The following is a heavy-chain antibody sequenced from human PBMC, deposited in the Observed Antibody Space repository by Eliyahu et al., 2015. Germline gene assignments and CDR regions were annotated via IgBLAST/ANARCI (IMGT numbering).Heavy chain of an antibody. CDR3: ARANYYGSSLAF. CDR1: GGSFSGYY. Sequence: QVQLQQWGAGLLKPSETLSLTCAVYGGSFSGYYWSWIRQPPGKGLEWIGEINHSGSTNYNPSLKSRVTISVDTSKNQFSLKLSSVTAADTAVYYCARANYYGSSLAFWGQGTLVTVSS. D-gene: IGHD3-10*01. V-gene: IGHV4-34*01. J-gene: IGHJ4*02. CDR2: INHSGST.